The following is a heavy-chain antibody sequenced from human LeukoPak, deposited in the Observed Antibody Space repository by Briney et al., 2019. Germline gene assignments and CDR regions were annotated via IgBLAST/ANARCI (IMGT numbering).Heavy chain of an antibody. CDR1: GGSFSGYY. D-gene: IGHD3-9*01. CDR3: ARGTGTPIDY. J-gene: IGHJ4*02. CDR2: INHRGST. Sequence: SETLSLTCAVYGGSFSGYYWSWIRQPPGKGLEWIGEINHRGSTNYNPSLKSRVTISVDTSKNQFSLKLSSVTAADTAVYYCARGTGTPIDYWGQGTLVTVSS. V-gene: IGHV4-34*01.